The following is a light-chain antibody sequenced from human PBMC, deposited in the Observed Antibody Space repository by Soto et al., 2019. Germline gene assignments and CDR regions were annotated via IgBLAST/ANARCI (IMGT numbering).Light chain of an antibody. CDR1: PSINNN. V-gene: IGKV3-15*01. J-gene: IGKJ1*01. CDR3: PQSNNWLYWT. CDR2: GAS. Sequence: EIVITQNPATGSGSAVGCGPLSCRDSPSINNNLAWYQQKPGQAPRLLIYGASTRVTGIPDRFSGSGSGTEFTLSICRLGSEAWAVYCCPQSNNWLYWTVGQGTKVDIK.